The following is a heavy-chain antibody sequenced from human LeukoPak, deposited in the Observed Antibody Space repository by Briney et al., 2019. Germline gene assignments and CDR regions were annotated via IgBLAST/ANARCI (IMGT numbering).Heavy chain of an antibody. CDR2: IYYSGST. D-gene: IGHD3-22*01. V-gene: IGHV4-59*01. CDR3: ARGQGSFDYDSSGYYITDLDY. CDR1: GDSIRSYY. J-gene: IGHJ4*02. Sequence: KSSETLSLTCTVSGDSIRSYYWNWIRQPPGKGLEWIGYIYYSGSTNYNPSLKSRVTMSVDTSKNQFSLKLSSVTAADTAVYYCARGQGSFDYDSSGYYITDLDYWGQGTLVTVSS.